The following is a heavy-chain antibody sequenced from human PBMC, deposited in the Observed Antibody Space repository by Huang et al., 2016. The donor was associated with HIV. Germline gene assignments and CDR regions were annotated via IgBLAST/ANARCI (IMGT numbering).Heavy chain of an antibody. CDR3: ARALLLFGLGSPLDF. CDR1: GYTVTTYH. J-gene: IGHJ4*02. Sequence: QVQLVQSGAEVKKPGASVKISCKASGYTVTTYHMHWVRQAPGQGLEWMGMINPSGASTRYAQTFQGRVTMTSDTSTSTVYMELSSLTPEDTAVYYCARALLLFGLGSPLDFWGQGSLVTVSS. V-gene: IGHV1-46*01. CDR2: INPSGAST. D-gene: IGHD3-10*01.